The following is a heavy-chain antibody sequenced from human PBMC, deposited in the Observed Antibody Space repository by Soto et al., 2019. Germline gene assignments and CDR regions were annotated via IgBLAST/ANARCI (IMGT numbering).Heavy chain of an antibody. CDR2: IYHSGST. V-gene: IGHV4-4*02. CDR3: ARVIFGSGHRGTRTHIS. J-gene: IGHJ4*01. Sequence: SETLSLTCAVSGGSISSSNWWSWVRQPPGKGLEWIGEIYHSGSTNYNPSLKSRVTISVDKSKNQFSLKLSSVTAADTAVYYCARVIFGSGHRGTRTHISWGPGNLVP. D-gene: IGHD3-3*01. CDR1: GGSISSSNW.